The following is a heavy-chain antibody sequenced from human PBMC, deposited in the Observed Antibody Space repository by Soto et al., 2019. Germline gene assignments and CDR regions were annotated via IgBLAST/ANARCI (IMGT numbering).Heavy chain of an antibody. CDR1: GFTFSSYA. CDR3: ARDYLRGSSRHGWIFY. V-gene: IGHV3-30-3*01. J-gene: IGHJ4*02. D-gene: IGHD2-2*03. Sequence: GGSLRLSCAASGFTFSSYAMHWVRQAPGKGLEWVAVISYDGSNKYYADSVKGRFTISRDNSKNTLYLQMNSLRAEDTAVYYCARDYLRGSSRHGWIFYWGQGTLVTVSS. CDR2: ISYDGSNK.